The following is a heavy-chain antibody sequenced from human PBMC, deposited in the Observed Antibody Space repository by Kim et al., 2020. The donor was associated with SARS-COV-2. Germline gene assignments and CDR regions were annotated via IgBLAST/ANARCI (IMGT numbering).Heavy chain of an antibody. CDR2: IYYRGNT. V-gene: IGHV4-59*08. CDR3: ARHKDNWFDP. D-gene: IGHD2-15*01. Sequence: SETLSLTCTVSGGSISSYFWSWIRQPPGKGLELIGSIYYRGNTNYNPSLKSRVTISVDPSKNQFSLTLSSVTAADTAVYYCARHKDNWFDPWGQGTLVTVSS. CDR1: GGSISSYF. J-gene: IGHJ5*02.